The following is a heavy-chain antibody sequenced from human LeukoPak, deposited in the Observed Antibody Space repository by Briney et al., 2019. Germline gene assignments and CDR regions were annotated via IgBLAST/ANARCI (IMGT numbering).Heavy chain of an antibody. Sequence: GGSLRLSCAASGFTFSSYNMNWVRQAPGKGLEWVSSITSSSSYIYYADSVKGRFTISRDNAKNSLYLQMNSLRAEDTAVYYCARDFGRWFLDYWGQGTLVTVSS. V-gene: IGHV3-21*01. CDR1: GFTFSSYN. CDR2: ITSSSSYI. J-gene: IGHJ4*02. CDR3: ARDFGRWFLDY. D-gene: IGHD4-23*01.